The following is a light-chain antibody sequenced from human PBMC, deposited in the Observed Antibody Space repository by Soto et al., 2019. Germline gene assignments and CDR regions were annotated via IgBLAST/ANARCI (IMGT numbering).Light chain of an antibody. CDR1: ETINKY. CDR2: TAS. J-gene: IGKJ4*01. Sequence: DIQITQAPTSLSGSIGEKGTITCRASETINKYLNWYQQKPGKPPKLLIYTASTLPSGVPTRFTGSRSGTEFTLTINGLQSEDFAVYYCQRYNNWPLTFGGGTKVDIK. CDR3: QRYNNWPLT. V-gene: IGKV1-39*01.